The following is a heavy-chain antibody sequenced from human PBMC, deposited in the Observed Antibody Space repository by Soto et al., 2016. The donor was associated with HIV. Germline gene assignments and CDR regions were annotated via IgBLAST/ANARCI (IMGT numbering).Heavy chain of an antibody. J-gene: IGHJ4*02. D-gene: IGHD3-16*01. V-gene: IGHV4-4*07. CDR2: IYSSGST. Sequence: QVQLQESGPGLVKPSETLSLTCTVSGDSFSPYYWSWIRQPAGKTLEWIGHIYSSGSTKYNPSLKSRVTMSINTVKEQFYMKLDSVTAADTAIYYCARLDYSRNVHYFDYWGREPRHRLL. CDR1: GDSFSPYY. CDR3: ARLDYSRNVHYFDY.